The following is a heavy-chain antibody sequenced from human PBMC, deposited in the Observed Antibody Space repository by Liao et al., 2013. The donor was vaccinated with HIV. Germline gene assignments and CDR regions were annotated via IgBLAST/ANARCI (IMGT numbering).Heavy chain of an antibody. V-gene: IGHV4-30-2*01. J-gene: IGHJ6*03. CDR3: ARVGSTWYLGYYYYYYMDV. CDR1: GGSISSGAFS. D-gene: IGHD6-13*01. CDR2: MDHRGST. Sequence: QLQLQESGSGLVKPSETLSLTCGVSGGSISSGAFSWTWIRQPPGKGLEFVGYMDHRGSTNYSPSLKSRVTISVDRTKNQFYLKLTSVTAADTAVYYCARVGSTWYLGYYYYYYMDVWGKGTTVSASS.